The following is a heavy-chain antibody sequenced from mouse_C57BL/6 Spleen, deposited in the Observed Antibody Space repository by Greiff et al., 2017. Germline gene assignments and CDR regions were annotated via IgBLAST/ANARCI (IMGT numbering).Heavy chain of an antibody. V-gene: IGHV1-64*01. Sequence: VQLQQPGAELVKPGASVKLSCKASGYTFTSYWMHWVKQRPGQGLEWIGMIHPNSGSTNYNEKFKSKATLTVDKSSSTAYMQLSSLTSEDSAVYYCAKTRYSNYGVDYWGQGTSVTVSS. J-gene: IGHJ4*01. CDR1: GYTFTSYW. D-gene: IGHD2-5*01. CDR2: IHPNSGST. CDR3: AKTRYSNYGVDY.